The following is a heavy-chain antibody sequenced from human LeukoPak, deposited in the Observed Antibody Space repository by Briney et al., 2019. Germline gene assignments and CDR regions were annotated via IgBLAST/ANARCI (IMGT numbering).Heavy chain of an antibody. D-gene: IGHD5-12*01. CDR2: INPNSGGT. CDR1: GYTFTGYY. V-gene: IGHV1-2*02. CDR3: AREGGYDYYFDY. J-gene: IGHJ4*02. Sequence: GSSVKVSCKASGYTFTGYYMHWVRQAPGQGLEWMGWINPNSGGTNYARKFQGRVTMTRDTSISTAYMELSRLRSDDTAVYYCAREGGYDYYFDYWGQGTLVTVSS.